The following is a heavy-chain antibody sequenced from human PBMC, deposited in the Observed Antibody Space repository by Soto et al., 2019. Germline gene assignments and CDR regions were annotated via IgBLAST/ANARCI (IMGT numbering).Heavy chain of an antibody. V-gene: IGHV1-3*01. D-gene: IGHD6-13*01. Sequence: EASVKVSCKASGYTFTSYGIHWVRQAPGQRLEWMGWINAANGNTKYSPKFQGRVTITRDTSASTAYMELSSLRSEDTAVYYCVRRNVSATGIDWFDPWGQGTLVPVSS. CDR2: INAANGNT. J-gene: IGHJ5*02. CDR1: GYTFTSYG. CDR3: VRRNVSATGIDWFDP.